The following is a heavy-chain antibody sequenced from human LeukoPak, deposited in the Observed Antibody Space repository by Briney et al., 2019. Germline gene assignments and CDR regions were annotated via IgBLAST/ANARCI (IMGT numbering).Heavy chain of an antibody. J-gene: IGHJ3*02. CDR2: INHSGST. Sequence: PSETLSLTCAVSGGSISSSNWWSWDRQPPGKGLEWIGEINHSGSTNYNPSLKSRVTISVDTSKNQFSLKLSSVTAADTAVYYCARGPGYSSSDGAFDIWGQGTMVTVSS. CDR3: ARGPGYSSSDGAFDI. D-gene: IGHD6-13*01. V-gene: IGHV4-4*02. CDR1: GGSISSSNW.